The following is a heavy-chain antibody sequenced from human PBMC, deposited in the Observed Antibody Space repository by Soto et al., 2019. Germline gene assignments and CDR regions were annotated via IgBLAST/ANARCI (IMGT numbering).Heavy chain of an antibody. CDR1: GGSISNSSYL. J-gene: IGHJ4*02. V-gene: IGHV4-39*01. D-gene: IGHD6-19*01. CDR3: SRIAVSGPITGFDA. CDR2: VSHIGST. Sequence: PSENLSLTCTVSGGSISNSSYLWGWIRQPPGKGLQWIGSVSHIGSTNYNPSLKSRLTISLSTSKTQSSLRLSSVTAADTAVYYCSRIAVSGPITGFDAWGQGTLVTVSS.